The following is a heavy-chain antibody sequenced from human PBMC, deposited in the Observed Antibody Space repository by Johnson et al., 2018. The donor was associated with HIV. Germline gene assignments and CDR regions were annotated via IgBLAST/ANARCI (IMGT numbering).Heavy chain of an antibody. D-gene: IGHD6-13*01. CDR3: SRDRSMGCRLCGFDI. Sequence: VQLVESGGGLVKPGGSLRLSCAASGFTFSSYDMHWVRQATGKGLEWVSAIGTAGDTYYPGSVKGRFTISRDNAKNSLYLQMNSLRAEDTALYYCSRDRSMGCRLCGFDIWGQGTMVTVSS. CDR1: GFTFSSYD. CDR2: IGTAGDT. J-gene: IGHJ3*02. V-gene: IGHV3-13*01.